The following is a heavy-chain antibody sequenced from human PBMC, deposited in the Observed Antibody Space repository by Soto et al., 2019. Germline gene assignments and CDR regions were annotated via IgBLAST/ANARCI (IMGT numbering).Heavy chain of an antibody. CDR3: ARIQSIWFGESLNHYYYYGMDV. V-gene: IGHV1-3*01. CDR2: INAGNGNT. J-gene: IGHJ6*02. D-gene: IGHD3-10*01. Sequence: ASVKVSCKASGYTFTSYAMHWVRQAPGQRLEWMGWINAGNGNTKYSQKFQGRVTITRDTSASTAYMELSSLRSEDTATYYCARIQSIWFGESLNHYYYYGMDVWGQGTTVTVSS. CDR1: GYTFTSYA.